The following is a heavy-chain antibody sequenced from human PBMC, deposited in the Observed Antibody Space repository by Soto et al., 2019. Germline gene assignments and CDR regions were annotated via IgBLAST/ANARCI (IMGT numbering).Heavy chain of an antibody. V-gene: IGHV3-23*01. CDR1: GFTFSKYA. CDR2: ISASGRNT. D-gene: IGHD3-22*01. Sequence: TGGSLRLSCAASGFTFSKYAMNWVRQAPGKGLEWVSTISASGRNTYYADSVKGRFTISRDNAKNSLFLQMNSLRGEDTAVYYCARSGLALPYSASHWFDPWGQGTMVTVSS. CDR3: ARSGLALPYSASHWFDP. J-gene: IGHJ5*01.